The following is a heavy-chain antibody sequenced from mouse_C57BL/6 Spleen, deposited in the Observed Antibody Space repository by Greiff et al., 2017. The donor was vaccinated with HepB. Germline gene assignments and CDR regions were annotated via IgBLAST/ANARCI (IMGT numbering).Heavy chain of an antibody. CDR3: ATAPFCGSIPPYFDY. D-gene: IGHD1-1*01. V-gene: IGHV7-3*01. CDR2: IRNKANGYTT. Sequence: EVKVVESGGGLVQPGGSLSLSCAASGFTFTDYYMSWVRQPPGKALEWLGFIRNKANGYTTEYSASVKGRFTISRDNSQSIHYLQMNALKAEDSATYYCATAPFCGSIPPYFDYWGQGTTLTVSS. CDR1: GFTFTDYY. J-gene: IGHJ2*01.